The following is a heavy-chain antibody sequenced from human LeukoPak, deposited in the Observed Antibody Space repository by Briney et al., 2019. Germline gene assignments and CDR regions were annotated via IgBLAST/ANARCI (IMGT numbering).Heavy chain of an antibody. CDR3: AREYVPALPPRGQRGNWFDP. J-gene: IGHJ5*02. CDR2: IIPIFGTA. CDR1: GGTFISYA. D-gene: IGHD2-8*01. Sequence: SVTVSCKASGGTFISYAISWVRQAPGQGLEWMGGIIPIFGTANYAQKFQGRVTITTDESTSTAYMELSSLRSEDTAVYYGAREYVPALPPRGQRGNWFDPWGQGTLVTVSS. V-gene: IGHV1-69*05.